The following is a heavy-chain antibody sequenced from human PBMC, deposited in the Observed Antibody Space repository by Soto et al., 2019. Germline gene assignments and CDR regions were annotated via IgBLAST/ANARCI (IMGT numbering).Heavy chain of an antibody. CDR1: GGSFSGYY. CDR3: ARGSIVVVIKGGFDY. Sequence: SETLSLTCAVYGGSFSGYYWSWIRQPPGKGLEWIGEINHSGSTNCNPSLKSRVTISVDTSKNQFSLKLSSVTAADTAVYYCARGSIVVVIKGGFDYWGQGTLVTVSS. V-gene: IGHV4-34*01. J-gene: IGHJ4*02. CDR2: INHSGST. D-gene: IGHD3-22*01.